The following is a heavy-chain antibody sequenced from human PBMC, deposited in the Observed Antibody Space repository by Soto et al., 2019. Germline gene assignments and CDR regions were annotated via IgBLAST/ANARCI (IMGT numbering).Heavy chain of an antibody. V-gene: IGHV3-15*07. Sequence: EVQLVESAGGLVKPGGSLRLSCVASGFSVTTGFSFNDAWMNWVRQAPGEGLEWVGRIKTSAGGGATHYAAPVEGRFTISRDDSEIALYLHMNSLRTDDTAMYYCTTGSVEGIWGQGTTVTVSS. J-gene: IGHJ6*02. CDR3: TTGSVEGI. D-gene: IGHD3-10*01. CDR2: IKTSAGGGAT. CDR1: GFSVTTGFSFNDAW.